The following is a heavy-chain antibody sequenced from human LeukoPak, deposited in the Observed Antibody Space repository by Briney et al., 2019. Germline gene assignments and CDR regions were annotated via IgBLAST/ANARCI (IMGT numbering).Heavy chain of an antibody. CDR2: INYGGST. CDR3: ARGFPPGSGSRGSHAFDV. Sequence: SETLSLTCAVSEMSFSAYYWNWIRQSPGKGLEWIGEINYGGSTKYTPSLEGRGTILIDTSKDQFSLKLTSVTAADTAVYYCARGFPPGSGSRGSHAFDVWGQGTMVTVSS. CDR1: EMSFSAYY. V-gene: IGHV4-34*01. D-gene: IGHD6-19*01. J-gene: IGHJ3*01.